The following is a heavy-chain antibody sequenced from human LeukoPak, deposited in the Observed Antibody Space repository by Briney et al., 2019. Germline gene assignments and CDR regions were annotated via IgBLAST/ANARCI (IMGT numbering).Heavy chain of an antibody. CDR1: GFTFSSYW. J-gene: IGHJ4*02. V-gene: IGHV3-7*01. CDR2: IKQDGSEK. CDR3: ARVRYGDYV. D-gene: IGHD4-17*01. Sequence: GGSLRLSCAASGFTFSSYWMTWVRQAPGRGLEWVAHIKQDGSEKYYVDSVKGRFTISRDNAKNSLYLQMDSLRAEDTAVYYCARVRYGDYVWGQGTLVTVSS.